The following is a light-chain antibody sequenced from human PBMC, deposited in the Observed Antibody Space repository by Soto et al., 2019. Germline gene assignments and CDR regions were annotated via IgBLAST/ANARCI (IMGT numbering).Light chain of an antibody. Sequence: DIPMTQSPSSLSASVGDRVTITCRASQTISSCLNWYQQNPGKAPKLLIYAASTLQSGVPSRISGSGSGASATHTTSSLQPEDDATYYCQQGYSAAYTFGQGTKLEIK. J-gene: IGKJ2*01. V-gene: IGKV1-39*01. CDR1: QTISSC. CDR3: QQGYSAAYT. CDR2: AAS.